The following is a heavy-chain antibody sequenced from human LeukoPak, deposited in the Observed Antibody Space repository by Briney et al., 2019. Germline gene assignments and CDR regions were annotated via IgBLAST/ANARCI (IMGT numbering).Heavy chain of an antibody. CDR3: ARAVTSTEGY. V-gene: IGHV3-7*03. CDR2: INEDGSGK. J-gene: IGHJ4*02. D-gene: IGHD4-17*01. CDR1: GFTFSRYW. Sequence: GGSLRLSCAASGFTFSRYWMTWVRQAPGKGLEWVASINEDGSGKHYVDSVKGRFTISRDNAQKSVYLEMDSLRAEDTAVYYCARAVTSTEGYWGQGTLVTVSS.